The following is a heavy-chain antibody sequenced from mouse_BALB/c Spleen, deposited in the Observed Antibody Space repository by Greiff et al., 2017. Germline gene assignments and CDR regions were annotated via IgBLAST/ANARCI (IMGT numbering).Heavy chain of an antibody. CDR1: GYSITSGYY. J-gene: IGHJ4*01. D-gene: IGHD4-1*01. CDR2: ISYDGSN. Sequence: EVQLQQSGPGLVKPSQSLSLTCSVTGYSITSGYYWNWIRQFPGNKLEWMGYISYDGSNNYNPSLKNRISITRDTSKNQFFLKLNSVTTEDTATYYCANWDAMDYWGQGTSVTVSS. V-gene: IGHV3-6*02. CDR3: ANWDAMDY.